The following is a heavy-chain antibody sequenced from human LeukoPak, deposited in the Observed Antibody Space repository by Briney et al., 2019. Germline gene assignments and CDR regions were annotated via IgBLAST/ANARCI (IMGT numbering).Heavy chain of an antibody. CDR3: ARASVEMGTTIVLDY. V-gene: IGHV4-59*01. J-gene: IGHJ4*02. CDR1: GGSISSYY. CDR2: IYYSGST. Sequence: PSETLSLTCTVSGGSISSYYWSWIRQPPGKGLEWIGYIYYSGSTNYSPSLKSRVTISVDTSKKQVSLKLNSVTAADTAVYYCARASVEMGTTIVLDYWGQGTLVTVSS. D-gene: IGHD5-24*01.